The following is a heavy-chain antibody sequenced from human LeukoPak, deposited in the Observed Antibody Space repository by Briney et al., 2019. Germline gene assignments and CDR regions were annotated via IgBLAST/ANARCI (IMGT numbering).Heavy chain of an antibody. J-gene: IGHJ4*02. CDR1: GYTFTSCY. D-gene: IGHD2-2*01. CDR3: ARDDRLTDIVVVPAPTSLDY. CDR2: INPSGGST. Sequence: ASVKVSCKASGYTFTSCYMHWVRQAPGQGLEWMGIINPSGGSTSYVQKFQGRVTMTRDTSTSTVYMELSSLRSEDTAVYYCARDDRLTDIVVVPAPTSLDYWGQGTLVTVSS. V-gene: IGHV1-46*03.